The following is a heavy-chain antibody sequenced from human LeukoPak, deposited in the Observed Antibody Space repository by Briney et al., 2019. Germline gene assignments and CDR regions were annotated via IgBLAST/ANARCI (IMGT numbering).Heavy chain of an antibody. CDR2: IYNSGST. CDR1: GGSISSYY. J-gene: IGHJ4*02. Sequence: PSETLSLTCTVSGGSISSYYWSWIRHPPGKGLEWIGYIYNSGSTNYNPSPTSRVTISVATSTNQFSLNLSSVTAADTAVYYCARHAYCGGDCYSGGFDNWGQGTLVTVSS. V-gene: IGHV4-59*08. CDR3: ARHAYCGGDCYSGGFDN. D-gene: IGHD2-21*02.